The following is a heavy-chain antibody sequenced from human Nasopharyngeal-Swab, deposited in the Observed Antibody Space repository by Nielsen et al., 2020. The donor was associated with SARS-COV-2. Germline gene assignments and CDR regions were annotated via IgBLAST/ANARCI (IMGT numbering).Heavy chain of an antibody. J-gene: IGHJ5*02. CDR1: GFTFSSYA. D-gene: IGHD3-10*01. CDR3: AKDLNDYGSGNRGFDP. Sequence: GESLKISCAASGFTFSSYAMSWVRQAPGKGLEWVSAISGSGGSTYYADSVKGRFTISRDNSKNTLYLQMNSLRAEDTAVYYCAKDLNDYGSGNRGFDPWGQGTLVTVSS. CDR2: ISGSGGST. V-gene: IGHV3-23*01.